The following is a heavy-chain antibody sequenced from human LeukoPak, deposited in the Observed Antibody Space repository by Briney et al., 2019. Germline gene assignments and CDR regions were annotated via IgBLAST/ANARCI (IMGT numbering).Heavy chain of an antibody. J-gene: IGHJ4*02. V-gene: IGHV3-30*18. CDR1: GFTFSSYG. D-gene: IGHD6-19*01. CDR2: ISYDGSNK. Sequence: GGSLRLSCAASGFTFSSYGMHWVRQAPGKGLEWVAVISYDGSNKYYADSVKGRFAISRDNSKNTLYLQMNSLRAEDTAVYYCAKQRIAVALFDYWGQGTLVTVSS. CDR3: AKQRIAVALFDY.